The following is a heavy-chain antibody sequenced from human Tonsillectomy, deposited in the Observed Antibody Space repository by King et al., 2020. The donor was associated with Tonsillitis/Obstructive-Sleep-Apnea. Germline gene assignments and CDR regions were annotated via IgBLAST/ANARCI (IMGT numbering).Heavy chain of an antibody. D-gene: IGHD3-3*01. CDR2: INHSGST. CDR1: GGSFSGYY. CDR3: ARGPHDFWSGYTFDL. J-gene: IGHJ2*01. Sequence: VQLQQWGAGLLKPSETLSLTCAVYGGSFSGYYWSWIRQPPGKGLEWIGEINHSGSTNYNPSLKSRVTISVDTSKNQFSLKLSSVTAADTAVYYCARGPHDFWSGYTFDLWGRGTLVTVSS. V-gene: IGHV4-34*01.